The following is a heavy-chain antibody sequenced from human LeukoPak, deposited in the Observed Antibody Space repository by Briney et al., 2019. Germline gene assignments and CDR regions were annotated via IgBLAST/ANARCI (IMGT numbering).Heavy chain of an antibody. CDR3: AGFPSLTTVTTSSWFLDY. Sequence: SETLSLTCTVSGGSIRSYYWSWIRQPPGKGLEWIGYIYYSGSTNYNPSLESRVTISVDTSKNQFSLKLNSVTAADTAVYYCAGFPSLTTVTTSSWFLDYWGQGTLVTVSS. CDR1: GGSIRSYY. CDR2: IYYSGST. J-gene: IGHJ4*02. D-gene: IGHD4-11*01. V-gene: IGHV4-59*13.